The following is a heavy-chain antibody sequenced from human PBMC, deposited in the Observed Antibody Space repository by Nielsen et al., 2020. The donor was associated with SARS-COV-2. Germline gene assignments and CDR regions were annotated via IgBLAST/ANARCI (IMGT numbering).Heavy chain of an antibody. Sequence: GSLRLSCAAPGFSFSSHWMSWVRQVPGKGLEWVADIDPDGSDKVYVDSVKGRFTISRDNAKKSMSLQMNNLRVEDTAVYYCARDWSRAFDVWGQGTMVTVSS. CDR2: IDPDGSDK. CDR3: ARDWSRAFDV. D-gene: IGHD2-8*02. J-gene: IGHJ3*01. CDR1: GFSFSSHW. V-gene: IGHV3-7*01.